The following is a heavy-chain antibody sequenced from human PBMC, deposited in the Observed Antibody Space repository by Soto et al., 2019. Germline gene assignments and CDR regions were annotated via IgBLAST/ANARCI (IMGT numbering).Heavy chain of an antibody. D-gene: IGHD3-10*01. Sequence: ASVKVSCKASGYTFTGYYMHWVRQAPGQGLEWMGWINPNSGGTNYAQKFQGWVTMTRDTSISTAYMELSRLRSDDTAVYYCARVPPLGSGSPGAFDIWGQGTMVTVSS. V-gene: IGHV1-2*04. CDR2: INPNSGGT. CDR3: ARVPPLGSGSPGAFDI. J-gene: IGHJ3*02. CDR1: GYTFTGYY.